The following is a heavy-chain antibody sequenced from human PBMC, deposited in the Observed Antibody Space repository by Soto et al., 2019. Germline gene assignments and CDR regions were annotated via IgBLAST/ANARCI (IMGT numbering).Heavy chain of an antibody. J-gene: IGHJ4*02. V-gene: IGHV4-4*07. Sequence: SETLSLTCTVSGGSVSSHYWSWIRQPAGKGLEWLGRLYNAERTSYNPSPKGRVTMSMDTSNNQFSLKLTSVTAADTAVYFCAREPLAHSYFDFWGQGTLVTVSS. CDR3: AREPLAHSYFDF. CDR2: LYNAERT. CDR1: GGSVSSHY.